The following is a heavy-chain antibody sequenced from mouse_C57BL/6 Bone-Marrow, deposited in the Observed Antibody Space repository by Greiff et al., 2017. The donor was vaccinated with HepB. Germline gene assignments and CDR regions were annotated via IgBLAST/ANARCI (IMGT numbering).Heavy chain of an antibody. CDR1: GYAFSSSW. V-gene: IGHV1-82*01. CDR2: IYPGDGDT. D-gene: IGHD1-2*01. Sequence: ESGPELVKPGASVKISCKASGYAFSSSWMNWVKQRPGKGLEWIGRIYPGDGDTNYNGKFKGKATLTADKSSSTAYMQLSSLTSEDSAVYFCARGALLQSEVWVFAYWGQGTLVTVSA. CDR3: ARGALLQSEVWVFAY. J-gene: IGHJ3*01.